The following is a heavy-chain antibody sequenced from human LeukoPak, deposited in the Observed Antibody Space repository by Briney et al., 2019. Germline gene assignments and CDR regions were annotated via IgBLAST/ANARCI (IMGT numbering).Heavy chain of an antibody. V-gene: IGHV3-33*01. D-gene: IGHD6-19*01. CDR3: ARAGYSSGWSYYDAFDM. Sequence: GGSLRLSCAASGFTFSSYGMHWVRQAPGKGLEWVAVIWYDGSNKYYADSVKGRFTISRDNSKNTLYLQMNSLRTEDTAVYYCARAGYSSGWSYYDAFDMWGQGTMVTVSS. J-gene: IGHJ3*02. CDR1: GFTFSSYG. CDR2: IWYDGSNK.